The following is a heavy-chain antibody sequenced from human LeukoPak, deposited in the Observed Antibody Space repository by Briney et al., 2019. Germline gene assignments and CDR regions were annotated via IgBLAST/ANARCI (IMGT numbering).Heavy chain of an antibody. CDR2: IYYSGST. CDR3: ARLGIASAGYYYYVMDV. J-gene: IGHJ6*02. V-gene: IGHV4-59*08. Sequence: PSETLSLTCTISGGYISSYYWSWIRQPPGKGLEWIGYIYYSGSTYYNPSLKSRVTISVDTSKNQLSLKLSSVTAADTAVYYCARLGIASAGYYYYVMDVWGQGTTVTVSS. D-gene: IGHD6-13*01. CDR1: GGYISSYY.